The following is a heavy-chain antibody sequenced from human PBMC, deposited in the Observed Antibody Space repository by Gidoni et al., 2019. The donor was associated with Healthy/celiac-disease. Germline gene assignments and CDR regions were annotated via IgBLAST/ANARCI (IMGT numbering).Heavy chain of an antibody. Sequence: STNYNPSLKSRVTISVDKSKNQFSLKLSSVTAADTAVYYCAGWEGAYFDYWGQGTLVTVSS. J-gene: IGHJ4*02. V-gene: IGHV4-4*02. CDR2: ST. D-gene: IGHD1-26*01. CDR3: AGWEGAYFDY.